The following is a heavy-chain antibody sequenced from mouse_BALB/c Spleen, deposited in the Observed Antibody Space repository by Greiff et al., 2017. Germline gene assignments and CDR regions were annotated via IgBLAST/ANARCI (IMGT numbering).Heavy chain of an antibody. J-gene: IGHJ4*01. CDR3: ARANSLLLSSDAMDY. CDR1: GFSLTSYG. CDR2: IWAGGST. Sequence: QVQLQQSGPGLVAPSQSLSITCTVSGFSLTSYGVHWVRQPPGKGLEWLGVIWAGGSTNYNSALMSRMSISKDNSKSQVFLKMNSLQTDDTAMYYGARANSLLLSSDAMDYWGQGTSVTVSS. V-gene: IGHV2-9*02. D-gene: IGHD1-2*01.